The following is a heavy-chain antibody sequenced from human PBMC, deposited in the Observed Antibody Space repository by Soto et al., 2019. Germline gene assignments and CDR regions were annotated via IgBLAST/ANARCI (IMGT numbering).Heavy chain of an antibody. CDR1: GYTFTSYG. CDR2: ISAYNGNT. V-gene: IGHV1-18*04. J-gene: IGHJ6*02. Sequence: ASVKVSCKASGYTFTSYGISWVRQAPGQGLEWMGWISAYNGNTNYAQKLQGRVTMTTDTSTSTPYMELRSLRSDDTAVYYCARGPRPRWFGEFPFYYYYGMDVWGQGTTVTVSS. D-gene: IGHD3-10*01. CDR3: ARGPRPRWFGEFPFYYYYGMDV.